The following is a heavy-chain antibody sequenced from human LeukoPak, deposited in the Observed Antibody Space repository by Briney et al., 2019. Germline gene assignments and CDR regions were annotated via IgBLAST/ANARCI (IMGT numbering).Heavy chain of an antibody. J-gene: IGHJ6*02. CDR2: ISAYNGNT. CDR3: ARDDDSSGWSENYYGMDV. D-gene: IGHD6-19*01. V-gene: IGHV1-18*01. CDR1: GYTFTSYG. Sequence: ASVKVSCKASGYTFTSYGISWLRQAPGQGLEWMGWISAYNGNTNYVQKLQGRVTMTTDTSTSTAYMELRSLRSDDTAVYYCARDDDSSGWSENYYGMDVWGQGTTVTVSS.